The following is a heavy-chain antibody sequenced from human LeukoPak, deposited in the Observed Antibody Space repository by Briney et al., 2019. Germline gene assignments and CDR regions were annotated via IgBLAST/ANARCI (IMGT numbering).Heavy chain of an antibody. CDR2: ISYDGSNK. CDR3: ARVPPLEQWPYSFDY. CDR1: GFTFSSYA. J-gene: IGHJ4*02. D-gene: IGHD6-19*01. V-gene: IGHV3-30-3*01. Sequence: GGSLRLSCAASGFTFSSYAMPWVRQAPGKGLEWVAVISYDGSNKYYADSVKGRFTISRDNSKNTLYLQMNSLRAEDTAVYYCARVPPLEQWPYSFDYWGQGTLVTVSS.